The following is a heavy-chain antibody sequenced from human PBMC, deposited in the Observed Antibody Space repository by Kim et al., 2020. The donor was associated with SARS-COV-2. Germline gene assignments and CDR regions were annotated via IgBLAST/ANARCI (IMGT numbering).Heavy chain of an antibody. CDR3: ARERGWIQLWDAFDI. Sequence: PSLKSRVTISVDTSKNQFSLKLSSVTAADTAVYYCARERGWIQLWDAFDIWGQGTMVTVSS. J-gene: IGHJ3*02. V-gene: IGHV4-30-2*04. D-gene: IGHD5-18*01.